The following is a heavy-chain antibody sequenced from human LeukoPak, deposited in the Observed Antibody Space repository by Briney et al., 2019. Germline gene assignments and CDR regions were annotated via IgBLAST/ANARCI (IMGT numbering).Heavy chain of an antibody. CDR3: VKDLVAWSSSNFDY. CDR2: IYSGDDT. J-gene: IGHJ4*02. D-gene: IGHD6-6*01. CDR1: GFTVSSNY. V-gene: IGHV3-66*01. Sequence: GGSLRLSCAASGFTVSSNYMSWVRQAPGKGLEWVSTIYSGDDTYYADSVKGRFTISRDISKNTLYLQMNSLRAEDTAVYYCVKDLVAWSSSNFDYWGQGTLVTVSS.